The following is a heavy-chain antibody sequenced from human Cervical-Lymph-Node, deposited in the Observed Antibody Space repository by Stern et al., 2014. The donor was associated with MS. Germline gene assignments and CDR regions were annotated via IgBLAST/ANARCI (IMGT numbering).Heavy chain of an antibody. CDR2: IIPIFGTA. CDR1: GGTFSSYA. J-gene: IGHJ6*02. Sequence: QVQLVQSGAEVKKPGSSVKVSCKASGGTFSSYAISWVRQAPGQGLEWMAGIIPIFGTANYAQKLQGRVTITADHSPSPAHMELSSLRSEDTAVYYCAMKGFTMVHYYYYYGMDVWGQGTTVTVSS. D-gene: IGHD3-10*01. CDR3: AMKGFTMVHYYYYYGMDV. V-gene: IGHV1-69*01.